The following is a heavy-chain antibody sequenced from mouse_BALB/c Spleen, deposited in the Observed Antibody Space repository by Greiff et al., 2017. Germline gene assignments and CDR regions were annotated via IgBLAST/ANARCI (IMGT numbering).Heavy chain of an antibody. Sequence: EVQLVESGGGLVQPGGSRKLSCAASGFTFSSFGMHWVRQAPEKGLEWVAYISSGSSTIYYADTVKGRFTISRDNPKNTLFLQMTSLRSEDTAMYYCAREELTKGYWYFDVWGAGTTVTVSS. D-gene: IGHD6-1*01. J-gene: IGHJ1*01. CDR2: ISSGSSTI. CDR1: GFTFSSFG. CDR3: AREELTKGYWYFDV. V-gene: IGHV5-17*02.